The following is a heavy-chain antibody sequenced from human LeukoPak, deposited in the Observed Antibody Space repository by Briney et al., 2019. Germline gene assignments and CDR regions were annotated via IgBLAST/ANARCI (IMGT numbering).Heavy chain of an antibody. Sequence: GGSLRLSCAASGFTVSSNYMSWVRQAPGKGLEWVSVIYSGGSTYYADSVKGRFTISRDTSKNTLYLKMDSLRAEDTAVYYCAKSREGVPTRCLDSWGQGTLVTVSS. CDR3: AKSREGVPTRCLDS. D-gene: IGHD5-24*01. CDR1: GFTVSSNY. J-gene: IGHJ4*02. V-gene: IGHV3-53*05. CDR2: IYSGGST.